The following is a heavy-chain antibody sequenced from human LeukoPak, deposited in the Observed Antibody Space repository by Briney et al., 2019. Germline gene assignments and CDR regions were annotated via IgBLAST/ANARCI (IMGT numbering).Heavy chain of an antibody. CDR3: ARSRQASGLFSF. Sequence: SQTLSLTCTVSGGAIASGGYSWNWIRQSPGKGLEWIGCIYDRGPAYYNPSLKSRFTISVDRPKNQFFLNVTSLTAADTAVYYCARSRQASGLFSFWGQGTPVVVSS. J-gene: IGHJ4*02. D-gene: IGHD3-10*01. V-gene: IGHV4-30-2*06. CDR2: IYDRGPA. CDR1: GGAIASGGYS.